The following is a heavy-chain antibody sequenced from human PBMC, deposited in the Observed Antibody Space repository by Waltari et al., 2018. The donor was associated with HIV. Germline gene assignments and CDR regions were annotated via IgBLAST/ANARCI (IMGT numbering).Heavy chain of an antibody. CDR3: ARTYYYDSPREFDY. V-gene: IGHV1-18*01. CDR1: GYTFTSYG. D-gene: IGHD3-22*01. Sequence: QVHLVQSGAEVKKPGASVKVSYKASGYTFTSYGISWVRQAPGQGLEWMGWISAHNGNTNYAQNLQGRVTMTTDTSTNTAYMELRSLRSDDTAVYYCARTYYYDSPREFDYWGQGTLVTVSS. J-gene: IGHJ4*02. CDR2: ISAHNGNT.